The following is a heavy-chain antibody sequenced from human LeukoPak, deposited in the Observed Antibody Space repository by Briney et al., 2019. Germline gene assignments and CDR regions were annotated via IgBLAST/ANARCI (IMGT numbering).Heavy chain of an antibody. CDR2: IRYDGSNK. CDR3: ARDRDDYFDY. V-gene: IGHV3-30*02. Sequence: GGSLRLSCAASGFTFSSYGMHWVRQAPGKGLEWVAFIRYDGSNKYYADSVKGRFTISRDNSKNTLYLQMNSLRAEDTAVYYCARDRDDYFDYWGQGTLVTVSS. J-gene: IGHJ4*02. CDR1: GFTFSSYG. D-gene: IGHD3-10*01.